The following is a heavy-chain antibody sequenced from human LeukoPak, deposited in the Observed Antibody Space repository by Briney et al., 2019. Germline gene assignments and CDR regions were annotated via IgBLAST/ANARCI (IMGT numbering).Heavy chain of an antibody. Sequence: ASVKVSCKASGYTFTGYYMHWVRQAPGQGLEWMGWINPNSGGTNYAQKFQGRVTMTRDTSISTAYMELTRLASDDTAVYYCARLLSGYDYFAMVYFDNWGQGTLVTVSS. CDR2: INPNSGGT. V-gene: IGHV1-2*02. CDR1: GYTFTGYY. D-gene: IGHD5-12*01. J-gene: IGHJ4*02. CDR3: ARLLSGYDYFAMVYFDN.